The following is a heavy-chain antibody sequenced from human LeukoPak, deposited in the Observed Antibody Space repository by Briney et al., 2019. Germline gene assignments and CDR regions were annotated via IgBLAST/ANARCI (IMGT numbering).Heavy chain of an antibody. J-gene: IGHJ5*02. CDR1: GFTFSNAW. CDR3: TTYCLRTYCGGVQQFDP. CDR2: IKSKTDGGTT. V-gene: IGHV3-15*01. Sequence: GGSLRLSCAASGFTFSNAWMSWVRQAPGKGLEWVGRIKSKTDGGTTDYAAPVKGRFTISRDDSKNTLYLQMNCLKTEDTAVYYCTTYCLRTYCGGVQQFDPWGQGTLVTVSS. D-gene: IGHD2-21*01.